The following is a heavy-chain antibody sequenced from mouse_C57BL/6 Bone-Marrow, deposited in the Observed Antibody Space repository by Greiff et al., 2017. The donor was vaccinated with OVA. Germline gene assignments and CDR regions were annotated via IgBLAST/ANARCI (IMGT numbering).Heavy chain of an antibody. J-gene: IGHJ3*01. CDR2: IDPNSGGT. V-gene: IGHV1-72*01. D-gene: IGHD1-1*01. Sequence: QVQLKQPGAELVKPGASVKLSCKASGYTFTSYWMHWVKQRPGRGLEWIGRIDPNSGGTKYNEKFKSKATLTVDKPSSTAYMQLSSLTSEDSAVYYCARPRYYGSSYRFAYWGQGTLVTVSA. CDR1: GYTFTSYW. CDR3: ARPRYYGSSYRFAY.